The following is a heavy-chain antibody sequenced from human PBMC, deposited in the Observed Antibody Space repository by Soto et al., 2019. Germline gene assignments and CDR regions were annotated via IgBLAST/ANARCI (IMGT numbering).Heavy chain of an antibody. CDR3: ARGPHHFYGMDV. CDR1: GYTFTTYG. CDR2: ISAYNGHT. J-gene: IGHJ6*02. V-gene: IGHV1-18*01. Sequence: QVQLVQSGPEVKKPGASVKVSCKASGYTFTTYGISWVRQAPGQGLEWMGWISAYNGHTNYAPRLQGRVTMTTDASTTPAYMEMRSLRPDDTAVYYCARGPHHFYGMDVWGQGTTVTVSS.